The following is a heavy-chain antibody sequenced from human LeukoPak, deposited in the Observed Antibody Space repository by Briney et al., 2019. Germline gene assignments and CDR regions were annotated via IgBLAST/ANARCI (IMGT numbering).Heavy chain of an antibody. CDR3: ARHSGAGTGFVY. CDR2: IYYSGST. V-gene: IGHV4-59*08. Sequence: PSETLSLTCTVSGGSTSSYYWSWIRQPPGKGLVWIGYIYYSGSTNYNPSLKSRLTISIDTSKNQFSLKLSSVTAADTAVYYCARHSGAGTGFVYWGQGTLVTVSS. J-gene: IGHJ4*02. CDR1: GGSTSSYY. D-gene: IGHD6-19*01.